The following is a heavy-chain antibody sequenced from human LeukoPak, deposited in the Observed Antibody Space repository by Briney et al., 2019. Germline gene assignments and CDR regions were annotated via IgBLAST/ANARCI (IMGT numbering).Heavy chain of an antibody. Sequence: GGSLRLSCTASGFTFGDYAMSWVRQAPGKGLEWVGFIRSKAYGGTTEYAASVKGRFTISRDDSKSIAYLQMNSLKTEDTAVYYCTRDLDSSGFCDYWGHGTLVTVSS. CDR2: IRSKAYGGTT. CDR1: GFTFGDYA. J-gene: IGHJ4*01. D-gene: IGHD3-22*01. V-gene: IGHV3-49*04. CDR3: TRDLDSSGFCDY.